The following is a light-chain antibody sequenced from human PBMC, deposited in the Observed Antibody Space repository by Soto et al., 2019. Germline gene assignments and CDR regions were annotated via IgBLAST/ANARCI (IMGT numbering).Light chain of an antibody. V-gene: IGKV3-20*01. Sequence: KTTQSCRASQSVSSSYLAWYQQKPRQAPRLLINGASRRPTGLTNRFSGSGSGTDFTLTISRLEPEDFAVYYCQQYGSSGLT. CDR2: GAS. CDR1: QSVSSSY. J-gene: IGKJ4*01. CDR3: QQYGSSGLT.